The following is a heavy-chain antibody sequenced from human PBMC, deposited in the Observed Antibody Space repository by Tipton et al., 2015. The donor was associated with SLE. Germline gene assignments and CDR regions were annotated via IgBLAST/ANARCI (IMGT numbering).Heavy chain of an antibody. CDR3: ARRGRGVIRDAFDI. CDR2: SGSSKCT. D-gene: IGHD3-10*01. CDR1: GDSVSGQS. Sequence: TLSLTCTVSGDSVSGQSWGWVRQPPGKGLEWIGYSGSSKCTNCNPSLESRVTISVDTSKNQFSLRLNSVTVADTAVYYCARRGRGVIRDAFDIWGQGTMVTISS. J-gene: IGHJ3*02. V-gene: IGHV4-4*09.